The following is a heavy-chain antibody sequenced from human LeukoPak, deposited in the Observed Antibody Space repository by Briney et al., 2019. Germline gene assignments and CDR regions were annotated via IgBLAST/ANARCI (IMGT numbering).Heavy chain of an antibody. CDR3: AKSGRWLQLVRTHFDY. D-gene: IGHD5-24*01. V-gene: IGHV3-23*01. Sequence: GGSLRLSCAASGFTFSSYAMSWVRQAPGKGLEWVSAISGSGGSTYYADSVKGRFTISRDNSKNTLYLQMNSLRAEDTAVYYCAKSGRWLQLVRTHFDYWGQGTLVTVSS. CDR1: GFTFSSYA. J-gene: IGHJ4*02. CDR2: ISGSGGST.